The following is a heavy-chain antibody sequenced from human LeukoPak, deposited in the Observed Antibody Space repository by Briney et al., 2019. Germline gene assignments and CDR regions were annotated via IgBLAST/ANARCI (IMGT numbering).Heavy chain of an antibody. CDR1: GFTFDDYA. CDR2: ISGDGGST. CDR3: AKDKNYDILTGYSDY. D-gene: IGHD3-9*01. V-gene: IGHV3-43*02. J-gene: IGHJ4*02. Sequence: GGSLRLSCAASGFTFDDYAMHWVRQAPGKGLEWVSLISGDGGSTYYADSVKGRFTISRDNSKNSLYLQMNSLRTEDTALYYCAKDKNYDILTGYSDYWGQGTLVTVSS.